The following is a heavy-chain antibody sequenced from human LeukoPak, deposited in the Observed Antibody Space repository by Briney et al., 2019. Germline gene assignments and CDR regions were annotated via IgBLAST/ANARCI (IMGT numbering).Heavy chain of an antibody. CDR1: GFTFSSYA. J-gene: IGHJ5*02. V-gene: IGHV3-23*01. D-gene: IGHD6-19*01. CDR2: ITGSGGST. CDR3: AKDGKQWLVNNWFDP. Sequence: GGSLRLSCAASGFTFSSYAMSWVRPAPGKGPEWVSAITGSGGSTCYADSVKGRFTISRDNSKNTLYLQMNSLRAEDTAVYYCAKDGKQWLVNNWFDPWGQGTLVTVSS.